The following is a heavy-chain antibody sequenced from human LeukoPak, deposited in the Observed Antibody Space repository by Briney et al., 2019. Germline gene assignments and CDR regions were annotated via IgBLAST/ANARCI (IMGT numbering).Heavy chain of an antibody. Sequence: PSETLSLTCTVSGGSINNSYYWGWIRQPPGKGLEWIGSIYYSGSTYYNPSLKSRVTISVDTSKNQFSLKLSSVTAADTAVYYCARLSTLGLTFDYWGQGTLVTVSS. CDR2: IYYSGST. J-gene: IGHJ4*02. D-gene: IGHD3/OR15-3a*01. V-gene: IGHV4-39*01. CDR1: GGSINNSYY. CDR3: ARLSTLGLTFDY.